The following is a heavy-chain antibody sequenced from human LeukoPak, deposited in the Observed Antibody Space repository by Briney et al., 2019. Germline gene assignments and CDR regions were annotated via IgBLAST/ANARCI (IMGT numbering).Heavy chain of an antibody. D-gene: IGHD3-9*01. CDR3: ARVGYDILTGYYSPRSGMDV. CDR2: IIPILGIA. Sequence: ASVKVSGKASGGTFSSYAISWVRQAPGHGLEWMGRIIPILGIANYAQKFQGRVTITADKSTSTAYMELSSLRSEDTAVYYCARVGYDILTGYYSPRSGMDVWGQGTTVTVSS. CDR1: GGTFSSYA. J-gene: IGHJ6*02. V-gene: IGHV1-69*04.